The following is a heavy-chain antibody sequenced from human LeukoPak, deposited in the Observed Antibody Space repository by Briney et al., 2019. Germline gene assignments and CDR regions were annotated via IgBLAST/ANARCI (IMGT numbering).Heavy chain of an antibody. CDR1: GFTFNDYG. CDR2: INSDGSST. V-gene: IGHV3-74*01. Sequence: GGSLRLSCAASGFTFNDYGMSWVRQAPGKGLVWVSRINSDGSSTRYADSMKGRFTISRDNAKNTLYLQMNSLRAEDTAVYYCARGVMGVDNLGYFDNWGQGTLVTVSS. J-gene: IGHJ4*02. D-gene: IGHD1-26*01. CDR3: ARGVMGVDNLGYFDN.